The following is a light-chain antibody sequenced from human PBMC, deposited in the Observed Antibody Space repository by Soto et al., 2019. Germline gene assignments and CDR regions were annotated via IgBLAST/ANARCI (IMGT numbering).Light chain of an antibody. CDR1: QGISSY. Sequence: DIQMTQSPSSLSASVGDRVTITCRASQGISSYLAWYQQKPGKAPKLLIYAASTLQPGVPSRFSGSGSGTAVTLTISSMQPQDDSTNYCQKYKSTPPTFGHGTKVDIK. J-gene: IGKJ3*01. CDR3: QKYKSTPPT. V-gene: IGKV1-27*01. CDR2: AAS.